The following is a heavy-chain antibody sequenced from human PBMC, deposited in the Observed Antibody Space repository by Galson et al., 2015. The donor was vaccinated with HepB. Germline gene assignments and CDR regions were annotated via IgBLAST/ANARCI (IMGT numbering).Heavy chain of an antibody. V-gene: IGHV5-51*01. Sequence: QSGAEVKKPGESLKISCTGSGYSFTSYWIGWVRQMPGKGLEWMGIIYPGDSDTRYSPSFQGQVTISADKSISTAYLQWSSLKASDTAMYYCARQLEIQLWLPYFDYWGQGTLVTVSS. D-gene: IGHD5-18*01. CDR2: IYPGDSDT. CDR1: GYSFTSYW. CDR3: ARQLEIQLWLPYFDY. J-gene: IGHJ4*02.